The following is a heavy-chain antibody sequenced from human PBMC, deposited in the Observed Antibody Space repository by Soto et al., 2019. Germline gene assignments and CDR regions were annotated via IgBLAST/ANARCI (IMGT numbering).Heavy chain of an antibody. Sequence: EVQLLESGGGLVQPGGSLGLSCAASGFTFSGYAMSWVRQAPGKGLEWVSGINSGSNTYYADSVKGRFTISRDNSKNTVYLQMNSLRAEDTAVYYCASGGNYYDYWGQGTLVTVSS. CDR2: INSGSNT. CDR1: GFTFSGYA. V-gene: IGHV3-23*01. CDR3: ASGGNYYDY. J-gene: IGHJ4*02.